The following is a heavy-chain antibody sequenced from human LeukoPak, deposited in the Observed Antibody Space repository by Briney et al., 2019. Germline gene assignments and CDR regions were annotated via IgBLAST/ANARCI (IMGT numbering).Heavy chain of an antibody. Sequence: PGGSLRLSCAASGFTFSNYAMSWVRQAPGKGLEWVSAISHSGSTTYYADSVKGRFTISRDNSKNTLYLQMNSLRPEDTAVYYCAKDSIVYYYYYMDVWGKGTTVTVSS. CDR3: AKDSIVYYYYYMDV. V-gene: IGHV3-23*01. CDR1: GFTFSNYA. CDR2: ISHSGSTT. D-gene: IGHD3-16*02. J-gene: IGHJ6*03.